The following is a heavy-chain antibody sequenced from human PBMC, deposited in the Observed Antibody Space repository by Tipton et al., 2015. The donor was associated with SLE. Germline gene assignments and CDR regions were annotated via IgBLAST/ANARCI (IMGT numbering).Heavy chain of an antibody. Sequence: TLSLTCSVSGGSISTNGYYWGWIRQSPGKGLEWIGYIYYSGSTYYNPSLKSRVTISLDAPKNQFSLKLSSETAADTAVYYCATLRRRSFAIDYWGQGTLVTVSS. J-gene: IGHJ4*02. V-gene: IGHV4-39*07. D-gene: IGHD3-16*02. CDR3: ATLRRRSFAIDY. CDR2: IYYSGST. CDR1: GGSISTNGYY.